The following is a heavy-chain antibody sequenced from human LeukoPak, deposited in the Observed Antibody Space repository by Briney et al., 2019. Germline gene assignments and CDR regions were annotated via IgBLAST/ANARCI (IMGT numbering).Heavy chain of an antibody. CDR2: IYTSGST. CDR1: GGSISSYY. D-gene: IGHD5-24*01. J-gene: IGHJ4*02. V-gene: IGHV4-4*09. Sequence: SETLSLTCTVSGGSISSYYWSWIRQPPGKGLEWIGYIYTSGSTNYNPSLKSRVTISVDTSKNQFSLKLSSVTAADTAVYYCARRDQDGYNDYWGQGTLVTVSS. CDR3: ARRDQDGYNDY.